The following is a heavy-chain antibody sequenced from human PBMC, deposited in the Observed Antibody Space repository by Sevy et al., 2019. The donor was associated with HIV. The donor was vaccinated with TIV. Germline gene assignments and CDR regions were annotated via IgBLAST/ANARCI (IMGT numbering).Heavy chain of an antibody. CDR2: LSFGWGKI. J-gene: IGHJ4*02. CDR1: GFAFHEYS. Sequence: GGSRRLSCAASGFAFHEYSMSWIRQAPGKGLEWVATLSFGWGKINYADSVKGRFTISRDNSKNSFYLQMDNLRVEDTALYYSAREGCSRPHDYWGQGTRVTVSS. D-gene: IGHD2-8*01. CDR3: AREGCSRPHDY. V-gene: IGHV3-23*01.